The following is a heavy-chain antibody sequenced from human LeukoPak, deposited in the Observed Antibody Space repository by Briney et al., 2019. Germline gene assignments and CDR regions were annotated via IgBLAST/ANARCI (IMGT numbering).Heavy chain of an antibody. V-gene: IGHV1-3*01. CDR3: ARTTAMVTIFDY. CDR2: INAGNGNT. CDR1: GYTFTTYA. D-gene: IGHD5-18*01. Sequence: ASVKVSCKASGYTFTTYAMHWVRQAPGQRLEWMGWINAGNGNTKYSQKFQGRVTITRDTSASTAYMELSSLRSEDTAVYYCARTTAMVTIFDYWGQGTPVTVSS. J-gene: IGHJ4*02.